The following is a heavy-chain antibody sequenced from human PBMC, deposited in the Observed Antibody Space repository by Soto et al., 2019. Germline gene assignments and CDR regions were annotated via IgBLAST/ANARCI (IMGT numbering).Heavy chain of an antibody. V-gene: IGHV3-66*01. CDR1: GFTVSSNY. D-gene: IGHD2-2*01. Sequence: EVQLVESGGGLVQPGGSLRLSCAASGFTVSSNYMSWVRQAPGKGLEWVSVIYSGGSTYYADSVKGGFTISRDNSKNTLYLQMNSLRAEDTAVYYCARAKQYLIYYFDYWGQGTLVTVSS. J-gene: IGHJ4*02. CDR3: ARAKQYLIYYFDY. CDR2: IYSGGST.